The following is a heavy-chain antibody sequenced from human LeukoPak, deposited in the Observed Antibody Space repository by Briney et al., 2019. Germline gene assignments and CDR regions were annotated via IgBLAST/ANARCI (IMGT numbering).Heavy chain of an antibody. Sequence: SETLSLTCTVSGGSISSYYWNWIRQPPGKGLEWIGYIYYSGSPNYNPSLKSRVTMSVDTSKNQFSLKLSSVTAADTAVYHCARDRAVWNAFDIWGLGTMVTVSS. J-gene: IGHJ3*02. CDR1: GGSISSYY. D-gene: IGHD3-16*01. CDR3: ARDRAVWNAFDI. CDR2: IYYSGSP. V-gene: IGHV4-59*01.